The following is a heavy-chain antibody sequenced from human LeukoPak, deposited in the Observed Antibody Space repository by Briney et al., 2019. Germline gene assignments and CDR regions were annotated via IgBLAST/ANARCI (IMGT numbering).Heavy chain of an antibody. CDR2: IYSGGST. D-gene: IGHD6-13*01. CDR3: AREEKYSSSWMGY. Sequence: GGSLRLSCAASGFTVSSNYMSLVRQAPGKGLEWVSVIYSGGSTYYADSVKGRFTISRDNSKNTLYLQMNSLRAEDTAVYYCAREEKYSSSWMGYWGQGTLVTVSS. CDR1: GFTVSSNY. V-gene: IGHV3-53*01. J-gene: IGHJ4*02.